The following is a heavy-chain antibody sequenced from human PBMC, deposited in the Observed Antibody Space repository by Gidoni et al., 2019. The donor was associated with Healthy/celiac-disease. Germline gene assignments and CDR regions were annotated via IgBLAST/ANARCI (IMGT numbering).Heavy chain of an antibody. CDR2: INHSGST. D-gene: IGHD3-3*01. J-gene: IGHJ5*02. CDR3: ARGLGSRVRGYYNGGGHNWFDP. CDR1: GGSFSGYY. Sequence: QVQLQQWGAGLLKPSATLSLTCAVYGGSFSGYYWSWIRQPPGKGLEWIGEINHSGSTNYNPSLKSRVTISVDTSKNQFSLKLSSVTAADTAVYYCARGLGSRVRGYYNGGGHNWFDPWGQGTPFTVSS. V-gene: IGHV4-34*01.